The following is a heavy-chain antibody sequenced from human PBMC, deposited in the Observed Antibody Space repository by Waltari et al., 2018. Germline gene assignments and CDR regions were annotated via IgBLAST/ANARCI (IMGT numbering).Heavy chain of an antibody. D-gene: IGHD3-16*01. J-gene: IGHJ5*02. CDR2: ISATSSSI. V-gene: IGHV3-48*04. CDR1: GFTFSSYS. Sequence: EILVVESGGGLVQPGGSLRLSCAASGFTFSSYSMTWVHQAPGKGLEWVSYISATSSSIYYADSVKGRFTISRDNAQNSLYLQMNSLRAEDTAVYYCARDGPYAGWFDPWGQGTLVTVSS. CDR3: ARDGPYAGWFDP.